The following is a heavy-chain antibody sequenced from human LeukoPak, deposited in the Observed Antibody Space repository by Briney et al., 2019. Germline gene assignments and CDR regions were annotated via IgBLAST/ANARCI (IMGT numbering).Heavy chain of an antibody. J-gene: IGHJ4*02. Sequence: GGSPRLSCAASGFSVISNYISWVRQAPGKGLEWVSVIYSDGSTKYADSVKARFTISRDNSKNTVYLQMNSLRVEDTAVYYCARATLDNWGQGTLVTVSS. CDR3: ARATLDN. V-gene: IGHV3-53*01. CDR1: GFSVISNY. CDR2: IYSDGST.